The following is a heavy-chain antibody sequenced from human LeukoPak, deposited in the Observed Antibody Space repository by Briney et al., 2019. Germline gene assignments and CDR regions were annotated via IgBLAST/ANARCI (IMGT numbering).Heavy chain of an antibody. V-gene: IGHV3-21*06. D-gene: IGHD2-2*01. CDR1: GFSFSSYT. CDR2: ISSSGGHI. Sequence: PGGSLRLSCAASGFSFSSYTMNWVRQTPGKGLEWVSSISSSGGHIYYGDSVKGRFTVSRGNAKNSLYLQMNSLRVEDTAVYYCARPTYCSNTRCYPFDYWGQGTLVTVSS. J-gene: IGHJ4*02. CDR3: ARPTYCSNTRCYPFDY.